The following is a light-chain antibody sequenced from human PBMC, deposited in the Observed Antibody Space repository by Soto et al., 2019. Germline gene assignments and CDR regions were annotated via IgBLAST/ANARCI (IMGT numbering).Light chain of an antibody. CDR3: QQYGNSPPST. V-gene: IGKV3-20*01. Sequence: ETVLTQSPGTLSLSPGERATLSCRASQSVRSNYLSWYQQKPGQAPRLLIYGASTRATGIPDRLSGSGSGTDFTLTISRLEPEDFAVYYCQQYGNSPPSTFGQGTKLDIK. J-gene: IGKJ2*01. CDR1: QSVRSNY. CDR2: GAS.